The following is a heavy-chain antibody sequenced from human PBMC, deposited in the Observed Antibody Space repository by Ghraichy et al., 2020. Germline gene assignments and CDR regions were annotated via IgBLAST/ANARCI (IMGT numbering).Heavy chain of an antibody. J-gene: IGHJ4*02. Sequence: ASVKVSCKASGYTFTSYGISWVRQAPGQGLEWMGWISAYNGNTNYAQKLQGRVTMTTDTSTSTAYMELRSLRSDDTAVYYCARDPANWNYYEVDYWGQGTLVTVSS. CDR1: GYTFTSYG. D-gene: IGHD1-7*01. V-gene: IGHV1-18*01. CDR3: ARDPANWNYYEVDY. CDR2: ISAYNGNT.